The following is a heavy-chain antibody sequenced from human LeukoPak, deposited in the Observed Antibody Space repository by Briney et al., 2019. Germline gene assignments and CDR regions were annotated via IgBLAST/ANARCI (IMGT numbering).Heavy chain of an antibody. CDR3: ARDSGYSYGPRYYFDY. CDR1: GYSISSGYH. D-gene: IGHD5-18*01. J-gene: IGHJ4*02. Sequence: SETLSLTCAVSGYSISSGYHWGWIRQPPGKGLEWIGSIYHSGSTYYNPSLKSRVTISVDTSKNQFSLKLSSVTAADTAVYYCARDSGYSYGPRYYFDYWGQGTLVTVSS. CDR2: IYHSGST. V-gene: IGHV4-38-2*02.